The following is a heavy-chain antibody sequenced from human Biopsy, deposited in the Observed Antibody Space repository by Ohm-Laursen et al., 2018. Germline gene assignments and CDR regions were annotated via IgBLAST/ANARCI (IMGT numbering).Heavy chain of an antibody. Sequence: SDTLSLTWAVFGKTFSDYQWSWIRQPPGKGLEWIGSIYNTETTFYNPSLKSRVTISVDTSTNQFSLKVSSVTAADTALYFCARHPTGFWFDPWGHGTLVTVSS. V-gene: IGHV4-34*01. CDR2: IYNTETT. CDR1: GKTFSDYQ. J-gene: IGHJ5*02. CDR3: ARHPTGFWFDP.